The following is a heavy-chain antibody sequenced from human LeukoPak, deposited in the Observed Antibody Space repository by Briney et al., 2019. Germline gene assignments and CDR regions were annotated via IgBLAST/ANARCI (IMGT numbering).Heavy chain of an antibody. CDR3: ARGYSGSYRIDY. CDR1: GFTFSSYG. CDR2: ISYDGSNK. J-gene: IGHJ4*02. Sequence: TGGSLRLSCAASGFTFSSYGMHWVRQAPGKGLEWVAVISYDGSNKYYADSVKGRFTISRDNSKNTLYLQMNSLRVEDTAVYYCARGYSGSYRIDYWGQGTLVTVSS. V-gene: IGHV3-30*03. D-gene: IGHD1-26*01.